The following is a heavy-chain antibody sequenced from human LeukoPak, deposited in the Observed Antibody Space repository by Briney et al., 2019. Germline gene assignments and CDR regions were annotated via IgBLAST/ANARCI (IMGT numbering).Heavy chain of an antibody. J-gene: IGHJ4*02. Sequence: GGSLRLSCAASGFTFDDYAMHWVRQAPGKGLEWVSLISWDGGSTYYADSVKGRFTISRDNSKNSLYLQMNGLRAEDTALYYCAKPTSTGYSYGLVYWGQGTLVTVSS. CDR1: GFTFDDYA. D-gene: IGHD5-18*01. CDR3: AKPTSTGYSYGLVY. V-gene: IGHV3-43D*04. CDR2: ISWDGGST.